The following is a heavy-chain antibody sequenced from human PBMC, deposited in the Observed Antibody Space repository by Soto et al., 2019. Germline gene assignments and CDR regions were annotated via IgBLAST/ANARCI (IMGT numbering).Heavy chain of an antibody. CDR1: GYIFTGYH. J-gene: IGHJ6*02. CDR3: ARDARGTRGFYEMDI. Sequence: QVHLVQSGAEVKKPGASVKVSCKASGYIFTGYHIHWVRQAPGRGIEWMGWINPNSGDTEYAQNFQGRVTMTRDTSFNLVYMEMSGLMSADTAVYYCARDARGTRGFYEMDIWGQGTTVTVSS. V-gene: IGHV1-2*02. D-gene: IGHD3-3*01. CDR2: INPNSGDT.